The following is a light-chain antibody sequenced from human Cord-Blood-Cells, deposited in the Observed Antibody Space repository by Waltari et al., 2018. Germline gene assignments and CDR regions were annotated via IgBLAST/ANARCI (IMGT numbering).Light chain of an antibody. V-gene: IGKV1-33*01. Sequence: DIQMTQSPSSLSVSVGDRVTITCQASQDISNYLNWYQQKPGKAPKLLIYDASNLETGVPSRFSGSGSGTDFTFTISSLQPEDIATYYCQQYDNLLFGPGTKVDIK. J-gene: IGKJ3*01. CDR1: QDISNY. CDR2: DAS. CDR3: QQYDNLL.